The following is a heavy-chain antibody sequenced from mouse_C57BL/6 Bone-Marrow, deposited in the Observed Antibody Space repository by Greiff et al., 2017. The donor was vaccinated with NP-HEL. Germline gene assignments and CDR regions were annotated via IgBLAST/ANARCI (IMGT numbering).Heavy chain of an antibody. D-gene: IGHD4-1*01. CDR2: IDPSDSYT. Sequence: QVQLQQPGAELVMPGASVKLSCKASGYTFTSYWMHWVKQRPGQGLEWIGEIDPSDSYTNYNQKFKGKSTLTVDKSSSTAYMELRSLTSESSAVYYCARENWALDYWGQGTTLTVSS. CDR1: GYTFTSYW. CDR3: ARENWALDY. J-gene: IGHJ2*01. V-gene: IGHV1-69*01.